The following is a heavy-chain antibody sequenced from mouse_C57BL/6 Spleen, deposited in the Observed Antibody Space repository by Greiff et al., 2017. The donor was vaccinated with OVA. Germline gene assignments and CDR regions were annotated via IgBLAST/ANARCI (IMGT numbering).Heavy chain of an antibody. D-gene: IGHD1-1*01. CDR1: GFNIKNTY. J-gene: IGHJ2*01. V-gene: IGHV14-3*01. CDR3: ARPGDSTTVVAFDY. Sequence: EVQVVESVAELVRPGASVKLSCTASGFNIKNTYMHWVKQRPEQGLEWIGSIDPANGNTKYAPKFQGKATITADTASNTAYLQLSSLTSEDTAIYYGARPGDSTTVVAFDYWGQGTTLTVSA. CDR2: IDPANGNT.